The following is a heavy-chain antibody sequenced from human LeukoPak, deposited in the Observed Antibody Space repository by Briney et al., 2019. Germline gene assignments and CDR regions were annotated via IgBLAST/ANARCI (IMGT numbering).Heavy chain of an antibody. CDR1: GFNFGDYF. CDR2: INGPSDNI. V-gene: IGHV3-11*06. J-gene: IGHJ4*02. CDR3: ASPTVTTSRGY. D-gene: IGHD4-17*01. Sequence: GGSLRLSCAASGFNFGDYFMSWIRQAPGKGLEWVAFINGPSDNIRYADSVKGRFTISRDNAKNSLYLQMSSLRPEDTAVYYSASPTVTTSRGYWGQGTLVTVSS.